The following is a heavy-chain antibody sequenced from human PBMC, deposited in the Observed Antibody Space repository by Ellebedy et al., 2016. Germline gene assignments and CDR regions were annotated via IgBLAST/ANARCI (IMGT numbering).Heavy chain of an antibody. Sequence: GESLKISXVDSRFTFSKSYMSWVRRAPGKGLEWLAVISYDGSNKYYGDSVKGRFTISRDNSRNTLYLQMNSLRAGDTAVFYCATAGGRGYDIGAIFDIWGQGTMVTVSS. D-gene: IGHD3-22*01. J-gene: IGHJ3*02. CDR3: ATAGGRGYDIGAIFDI. CDR2: ISYDGSNK. V-gene: IGHV3-30*03. CDR1: RFTFSKSY.